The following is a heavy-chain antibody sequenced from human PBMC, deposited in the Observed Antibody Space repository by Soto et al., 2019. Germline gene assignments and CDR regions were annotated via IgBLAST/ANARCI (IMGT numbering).Heavy chain of an antibody. Sequence: ASVKVSCKASGYTFTSYGISWVRQAPGQGLEWMGWISAYNGNTNYAQKLQGRVTMTTDTSTSTAYMELRSLRSDDTAVYYCARGGIAAAADYYYYYGMDVRGQGTTVTVSS. CDR2: ISAYNGNT. V-gene: IGHV1-18*01. CDR1: GYTFTSYG. CDR3: ARGGIAAAADYYYYYGMDV. J-gene: IGHJ6*02. D-gene: IGHD6-13*01.